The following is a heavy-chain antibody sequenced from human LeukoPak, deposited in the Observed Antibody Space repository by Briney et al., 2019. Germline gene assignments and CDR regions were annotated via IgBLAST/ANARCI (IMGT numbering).Heavy chain of an antibody. V-gene: IGHV1-2*06. D-gene: IGHD3-22*01. CDR3: ARMMYHYDSSGHWLSYFDS. CDR1: GYTFIAYY. J-gene: IGHJ4*02. CDR2: INPNSGGT. Sequence: VASVKVSCKASGYTFIAYYIHWVRQAPGQGLEWMGRINPNSGGTNYAQKFQGRVTMTRDTSIGTAYMEVSRLTSDDTAVYYCARMMYHYDSSGHWLSYFDSWGQGTLVTVSS.